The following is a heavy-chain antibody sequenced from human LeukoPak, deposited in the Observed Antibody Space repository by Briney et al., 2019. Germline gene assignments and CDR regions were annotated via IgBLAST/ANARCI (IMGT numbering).Heavy chain of an antibody. CDR2: IYYSGTT. D-gene: IGHD4-17*01. J-gene: IGHJ6*02. CDR3: AREDPQTTVPEGMDV. CDR1: GGSISYYY. Sequence: SETLSLTCTVSGGSISYYYWSWIRQPPGKGLGWIGYIYYSGTTNYNPSLKSRVTISVDTSKNQFSLQLRSVTAADTAVYYCAREDPQTTVPEGMDVWGQGTTVTVSS. V-gene: IGHV4-59*01.